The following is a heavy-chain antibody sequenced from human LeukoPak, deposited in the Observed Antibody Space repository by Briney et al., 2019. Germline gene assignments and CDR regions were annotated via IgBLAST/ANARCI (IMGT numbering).Heavy chain of an antibody. J-gene: IGHJ4*02. Sequence: GGSLRLSCAASGFTFSSYWMHWVRQAPGKGLVWVSRINTDGSSTSYADSVKGRFTISRDNAKNTLYLQMNSLRAEDTAVYYCARDPAPHCSSTSCYDHYFDYWGQGTLVTVSS. V-gene: IGHV3-74*01. CDR3: ARDPAPHCSSTSCYDHYFDY. CDR2: INTDGSST. D-gene: IGHD2-2*01. CDR1: GFTFSSYW.